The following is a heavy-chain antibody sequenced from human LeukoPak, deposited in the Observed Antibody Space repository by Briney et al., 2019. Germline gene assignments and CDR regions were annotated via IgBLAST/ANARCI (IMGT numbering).Heavy chain of an antibody. CDR2: IHYSGST. CDR3: ARTSHSGYMVRGVLYYGMDV. D-gene: IGHD3-10*01. J-gene: IGHJ6*02. V-gene: IGHV4-39*01. Sequence: PSETLSLTCSVPGGSISGDGYHWGWIRRPPGKGLEWIGSIHYSGSTCYKTSLKSRVTIDVDTSKNQFSLKLSSVTAADTAVYYCARTSHSGYMVRGVLYYGMDVWGQGTTVTVSS. CDR1: GGSISGDGYH.